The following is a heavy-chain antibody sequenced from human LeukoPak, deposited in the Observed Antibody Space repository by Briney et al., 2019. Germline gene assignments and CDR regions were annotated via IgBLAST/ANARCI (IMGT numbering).Heavy chain of an antibody. CDR3: AKDQASYYGSGSYDY. V-gene: IGHV3-9*01. CDR2: ISWNSGSI. D-gene: IGHD3-10*01. J-gene: IGHJ4*02. CDR1: GFTFDDYA. Sequence: PGGSLRLSCAASGFTFDDYAMHWVRQAPWKGLEWVSGISWNSGSIGYADSVKGRFTISRDNAKNSLYLQMNSLRAEDTALYYCAKDQASYYGSGSYDYWGQGTLVTVSS.